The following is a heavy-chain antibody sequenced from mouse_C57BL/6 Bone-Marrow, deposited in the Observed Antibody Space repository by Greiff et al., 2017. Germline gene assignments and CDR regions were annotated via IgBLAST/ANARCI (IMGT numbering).Heavy chain of an antibody. CDR2: IDPSDSYT. Sequence: QVQLQQPGAELVMPGASVKLSCKASGYTFTSYWMHWVKQRPGQGLEWIGEIDPSDSYTNYNQQFKGKSTLTVDKSSSTAYMQLSSLTSEDSAVYYCARLYDGYYFYFDYWGQGTTLTVSS. D-gene: IGHD2-3*01. J-gene: IGHJ2*01. CDR1: GYTFTSYW. CDR3: ARLYDGYYFYFDY. V-gene: IGHV1-69*01.